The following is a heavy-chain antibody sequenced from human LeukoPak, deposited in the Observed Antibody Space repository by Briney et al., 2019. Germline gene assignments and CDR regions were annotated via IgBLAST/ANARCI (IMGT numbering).Heavy chain of an antibody. CDR2: ITWDGSAT. Sequence: GGSLRLSCAAFGFTFDAYSMHWVRQAPGKGLEWVSLITWDGSATSYADSVKGRFTISRDNSRNSLYLQMNSLRIEDTALYYCAKDIEDGSWYRGFDYWGQGALVTVSS. J-gene: IGHJ4*02. CDR1: GFTFDAYS. CDR3: AKDIEDGSWYRGFDY. V-gene: IGHV3-43*01. D-gene: IGHD6-13*01.